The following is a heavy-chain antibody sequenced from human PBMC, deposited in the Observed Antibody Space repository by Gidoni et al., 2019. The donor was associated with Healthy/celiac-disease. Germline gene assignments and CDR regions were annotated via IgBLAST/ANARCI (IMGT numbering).Heavy chain of an antibody. CDR2: IYWDDDK. CDR1: GFSLSTSGVG. CDR3: AHTQNPDGANDWYFDL. V-gene: IGHV2-5*02. Sequence: QITLKESGPTLVKPTQTLTLTCTFSGFSLSTSGVGVGWIRQPPGKALEWLALIYWDDDKRYSPSLKSRLTITKDTSKNQVVLTMTNMDPVDTATYYCAHTQNPDGANDWYFDLWGRGTLVTVSS. D-gene: IGHD4-17*01. J-gene: IGHJ2*01.